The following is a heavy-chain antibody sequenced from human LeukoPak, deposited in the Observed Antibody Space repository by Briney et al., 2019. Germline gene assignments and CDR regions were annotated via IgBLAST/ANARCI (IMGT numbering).Heavy chain of an antibody. D-gene: IGHD3-9*01. CDR3: ARAREVLHYYDILGYYGMDV. CDR1: GYTFTGYY. J-gene: IGHJ6*02. V-gene: IGHV1-2*02. Sequence: ASVKVFCKASGYTFTGYYMHWVRQAPGQGLEWMGWINPNSGGTNYAQKFQGRVTMTRDTSISTAYMELSRLRSDDTAVYYCARAREVLHYYDILGYYGMDVWGQGTTVTVSS. CDR2: INPNSGGT.